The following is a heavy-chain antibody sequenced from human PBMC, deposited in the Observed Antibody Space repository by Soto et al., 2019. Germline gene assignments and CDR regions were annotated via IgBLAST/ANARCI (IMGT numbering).Heavy chain of an antibody. CDR3: AKEDCGWYDY. V-gene: IGHV3-9*01. J-gene: IGHJ4*02. Sequence: EVQLVESGGGLVQPGRSLRLSCAASGFTFDDYAMHWVRHAPGKGLEWVSGISWNSGSIGYADSVKGRFTISRDNAKNCLYLQMNSMRAEDKDLYDCAKEDCGWYDYWGQGTLVTVSS. D-gene: IGHD6-19*01. CDR1: GFTFDDYA. CDR2: ISWNSGSI.